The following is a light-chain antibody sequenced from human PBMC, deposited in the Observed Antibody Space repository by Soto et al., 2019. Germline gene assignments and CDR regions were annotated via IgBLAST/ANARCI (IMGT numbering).Light chain of an antibody. CDR2: DVS. CDR1: SSDVGGYNY. J-gene: IGLJ1*01. V-gene: IGLV2-14*01. Sequence: QPVLAQPAAGSGSPGQSITISCTRTSSDVGGYNYVSWYQQHPGKAPKLMIYDVSNRPSGVSNRFSGSKSGNTASLTISGLQAEDEADYYCSSYTSSSTLDVFGTGTKVTVL. CDR3: SSYTSSSTLDV.